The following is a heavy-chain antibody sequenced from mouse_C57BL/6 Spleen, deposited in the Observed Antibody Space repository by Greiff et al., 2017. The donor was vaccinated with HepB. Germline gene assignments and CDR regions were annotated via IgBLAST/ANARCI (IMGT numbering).Heavy chain of an antibody. V-gene: IGHV14-4*01. D-gene: IGHD1-1*01. CDR3: TLYGSSYEWYFDV. Sequence: VQLQQSGAELVRPGASVKLSCTASGFNIKDDYMHWVKQRPEQGLEWIGWIDPENGDTEYASKFQGKATITADTSSNTAYLQLSSLTSEDTAVYYCTLYGSSYEWYFDVWGQGTTLTVSS. CDR2: IDPENGDT. CDR1: GFNIKDDY. J-gene: IGHJ2*01.